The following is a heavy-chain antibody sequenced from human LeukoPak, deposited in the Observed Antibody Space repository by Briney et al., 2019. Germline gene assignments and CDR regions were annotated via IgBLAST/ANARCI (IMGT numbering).Heavy chain of an antibody. V-gene: IGHV3-30-3*01. Sequence: PGGSLRLSCAASGFTFSSYAMHWVRQAPGKGLEWVAVISYDGSNKYYADSVKGRFTISRDNSKNKLYLQMNSLRADDTAVYYCAKARGSGWALDYWGRGSLVTVSS. D-gene: IGHD6-19*01. CDR3: AKARGSGWALDY. CDR1: GFTFSSYA. J-gene: IGHJ4*02. CDR2: ISYDGSNK.